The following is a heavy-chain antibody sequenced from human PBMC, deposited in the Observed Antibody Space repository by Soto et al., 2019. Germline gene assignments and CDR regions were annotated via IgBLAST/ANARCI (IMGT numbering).Heavy chain of an antibody. Sequence: GGSLRLSCAASGFTFSSYAMSWVRQAPGKGLEWVSAISGSGGSTYYADSVKGRFTISRDNSKNTLYLQMNSLRAEDTAVYYCAKEPYSSSWEGDAFDIWGQGTMVTVSS. CDR2: ISGSGGST. D-gene: IGHD6-13*01. J-gene: IGHJ3*02. CDR3: AKEPYSSSWEGDAFDI. V-gene: IGHV3-23*01. CDR1: GFTFSSYA.